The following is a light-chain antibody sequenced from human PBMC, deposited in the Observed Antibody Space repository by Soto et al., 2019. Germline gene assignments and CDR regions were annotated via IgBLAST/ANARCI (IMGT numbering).Light chain of an antibody. Sequence: DIKMTQSPSSLSATVGDRVTITCRASQGISSWLAWYQQKPEKAPKSLIYAASSLQSGVPSRFSGSGSGTEFTLTISSLQPDDIATFYCLQYKSYAGTFGQGTKVDI. CDR1: QGISSW. CDR2: AAS. CDR3: LQYKSYAGT. V-gene: IGKV1D-16*01. J-gene: IGKJ1*01.